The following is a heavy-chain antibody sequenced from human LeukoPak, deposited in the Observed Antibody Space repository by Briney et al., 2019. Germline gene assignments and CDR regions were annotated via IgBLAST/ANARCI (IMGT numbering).Heavy chain of an antibody. CDR3: AITVDCRATTDCYSYFHH. D-gene: IGHD2-21*02. CDR2: VSNDGTYT. V-gene: IGHV3-74*03. CDR1: AFTFSSYF. Sequence: PGGSLRLSCAASAFTFSSYFMHWVRQAPGKGLVWVSRVSNDGTYTEYADSVKGRSTISRDNAKDTLYLQVNSLRAEDTAVYYCAITVDCRATTDCYSYFHHWGQGTLVTVSS. J-gene: IGHJ1*01.